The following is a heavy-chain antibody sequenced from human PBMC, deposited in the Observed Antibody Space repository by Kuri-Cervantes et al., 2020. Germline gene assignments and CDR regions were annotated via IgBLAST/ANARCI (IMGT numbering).Heavy chain of an antibody. Sequence: GGSLRLSCAASGFTVSSNYMSWVRQAPGKGLEWVAVISYDGSNKYYADSVKGRFTISRDNSKNTLYLQMNSLRAEDTAVYYCARVGGCSGGSCYWSYSFDYWGQGTLVTVSS. D-gene: IGHD2-15*01. J-gene: IGHJ4*02. V-gene: IGHV3-30-3*01. CDR1: GFTVSSNY. CDR3: ARVGGCSGGSCYWSYSFDY. CDR2: ISYDGSNK.